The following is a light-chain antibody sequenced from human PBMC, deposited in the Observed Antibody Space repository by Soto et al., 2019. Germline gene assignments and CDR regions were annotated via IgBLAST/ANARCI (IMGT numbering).Light chain of an antibody. CDR3: AAWDDSLGVV. CDR2: RNN. J-gene: IGLJ2*01. V-gene: IGLV1-47*01. CDR1: SSNIGSNY. Sequence: QSVLTQPPSASGAPGQRVTISCSGSSSNIGSNYVYWYQQLPGTAPKLLIYRNNQRPSGVPDRFSGSKSGTSASLAISGLRSEDEADYYRAAWDDSLGVVFGGGTKLTVL.